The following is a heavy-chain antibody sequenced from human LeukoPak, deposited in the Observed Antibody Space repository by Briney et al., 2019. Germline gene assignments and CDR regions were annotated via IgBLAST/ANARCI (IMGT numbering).Heavy chain of an antibody. J-gene: IGHJ4*02. D-gene: IGHD2-21*02. CDR1: GYTCTSYG. V-gene: IGHV1-18*01. CDR2: ISAYNGNT. Sequence: ASVKVSCKASGYTCTSYGFSWVRQAPGQGLEWMGWISAYNGNTNYAQKFQGRVTMTTDTSTSTAYMELRSLRSDDTAVYYCTRALAYCRGDCYSDDYWGQGTLVTVSS. CDR3: TRALAYCRGDCYSDDY.